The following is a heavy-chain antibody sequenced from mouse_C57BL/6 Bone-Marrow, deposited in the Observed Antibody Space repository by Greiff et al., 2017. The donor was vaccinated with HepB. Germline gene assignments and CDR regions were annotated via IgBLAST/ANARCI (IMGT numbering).Heavy chain of an antibody. CDR1: GFNIKNPY. Sequence: EVQLQQSVAELVRPGASVKLSCTASGFNIKNPYMHWVKQRPEQGLEWIGRIDPANGNTKYAPKFQGKATITADTSSNTAYLQLSSLTSEDTAIYYCARWGVTTGYYFDYWGQGTTLTVSS. V-gene: IGHV14-3*01. D-gene: IGHD2-2*01. CDR2: IDPANGNT. CDR3: ARWGVTTGYYFDY. J-gene: IGHJ2*01.